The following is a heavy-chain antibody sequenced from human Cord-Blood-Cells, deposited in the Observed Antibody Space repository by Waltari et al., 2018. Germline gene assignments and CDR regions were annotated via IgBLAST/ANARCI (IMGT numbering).Heavy chain of an antibody. CDR1: GGSFRGYY. D-gene: IGHD3-3*01. Sequence: QVQLQQWGAGLLKPSETLSLTCAVYGGSFRGYYWSWIRQPPGKGLEWIGEIHHSGSTNYNPSLKSRVTISVDTSKNQFSLKLSSVTAADTAVYYCARGHDERDFWSGWCDYWGQGTLVTVSS. V-gene: IGHV4-34*01. J-gene: IGHJ4*02. CDR2: IHHSGST. CDR3: ARGHDERDFWSGWCDY.